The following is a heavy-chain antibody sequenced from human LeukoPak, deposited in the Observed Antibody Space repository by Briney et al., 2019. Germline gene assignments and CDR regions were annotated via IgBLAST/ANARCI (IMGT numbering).Heavy chain of an antibody. CDR2: MNEGGSDK. CDR1: GFTFSSYA. CDR3: ASWTKVAAY. J-gene: IGHJ4*02. Sequence: GGSLRLSCAASGFTFSSYAMSWVRQAPGKGLEWVAHMNEGGSDKYYVDSVKGRFTISRDDAKNSLSLQMSSLRAEDTAVYYCASWTKVAAYWGQGTLVTVSS. V-gene: IGHV3-7*01. D-gene: IGHD4-23*01.